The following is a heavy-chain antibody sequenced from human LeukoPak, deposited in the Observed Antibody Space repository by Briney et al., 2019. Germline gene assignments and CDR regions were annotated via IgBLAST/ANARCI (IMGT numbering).Heavy chain of an antibody. Sequence: GRSLRLSCTVSGFTVSSNSMSWVRHAPGKGLEWVSAISDTGNTYHADSVKGRFTISRDSSKNTLFLQMNRLRPEDAAVYYCAKAPVTTCRGAFCYPFDYWGLGTLVTASS. CDR3: AKAPVTTCRGAFCYPFDY. CDR1: GFTVSSNS. CDR2: ISDTGNT. D-gene: IGHD2-15*01. J-gene: IGHJ4*02. V-gene: IGHV3-53*01.